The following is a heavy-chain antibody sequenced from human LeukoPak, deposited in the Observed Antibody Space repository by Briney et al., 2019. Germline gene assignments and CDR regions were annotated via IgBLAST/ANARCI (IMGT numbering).Heavy chain of an antibody. CDR2: ISAYNGNT. CDR1: GYTFTSYG. D-gene: IGHD2-2*01. J-gene: IGHJ6*02. CDR3: ARVRGWDIVVVPAAHPYYYYGMDV. Sequence: ASVKVSCKASGYTFTSYGISWVRQAPGQGLEWMGWISAYNGNTNYAQKLQGRVTMTTDTSTSTTYMELRSLRSDDTAVYYCARVRGWDIVVVPAAHPYYYYGMDVWGQGTTVTVSS. V-gene: IGHV1-18*04.